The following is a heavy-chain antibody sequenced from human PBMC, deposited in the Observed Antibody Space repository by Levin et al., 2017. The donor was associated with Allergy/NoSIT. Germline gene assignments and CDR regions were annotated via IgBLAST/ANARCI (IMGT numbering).Heavy chain of an antibody. CDR1: GFTFSSYA. Sequence: GESLKISCAASGFTFSSYAMSWVRQAPGKGLEWVSAISGSGGSTYYADSVKGRFTISRDNSKNTLYLQMNSLRAEDTAVYYCANPLYSSSSAYFQHWGQGTLVTVSS. J-gene: IGHJ1*01. V-gene: IGHV3-23*01. CDR2: ISGSGGST. CDR3: ANPLYSSSSAYFQH. D-gene: IGHD6-6*01.